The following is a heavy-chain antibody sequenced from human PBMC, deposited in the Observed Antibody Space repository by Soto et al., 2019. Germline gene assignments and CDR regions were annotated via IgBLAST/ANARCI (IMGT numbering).Heavy chain of an antibody. Sequence: GGSLRLSCAASGFTFSSYWMHWVRQAPGKGLVWVSRINSDGSSTSYADSVKGRFTISRDNAKNTLYLQMNSLRAEDTAVYYCARVSTMVRGGNYNYYYYYMDVWGKGTTVTVSS. J-gene: IGHJ6*03. V-gene: IGHV3-74*01. D-gene: IGHD3-10*01. CDR2: INSDGSST. CDR3: ARVSTMVRGGNYNYYYYYMDV. CDR1: GFTFSSYW.